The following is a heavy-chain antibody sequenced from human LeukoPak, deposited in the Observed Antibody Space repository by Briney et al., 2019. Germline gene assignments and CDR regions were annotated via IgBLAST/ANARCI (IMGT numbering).Heavy chain of an antibody. V-gene: IGHV3-74*01. CDR3: ATTQGGTPAY. Sequence: GGSLRLSCGASGLTFSSHWMHWVRQAPGKGLVWVSRITNDGSSTTYEDSVKSRLTIPGDNSKSRFYPQVNGPKAEHKAVDYCATTQGGTPAYWGQGTLVTVSS. CDR1: GLTFSSHW. J-gene: IGHJ4*02. D-gene: IGHD3-16*01. CDR2: ITNDGSST.